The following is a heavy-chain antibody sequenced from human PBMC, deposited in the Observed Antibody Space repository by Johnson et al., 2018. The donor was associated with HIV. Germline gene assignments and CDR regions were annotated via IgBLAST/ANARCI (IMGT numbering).Heavy chain of an antibody. J-gene: IGHJ3*02. Sequence: QVLLVESGGGVVQPGRSPRLACAASGFTFSSYPMHWVRQAPGKGLEWVAVISYDGRNKYYADSVKGRFTISRDNSKNTLYLQMNSLRAEDTAVYYCALVSYFWSAYQNDAFDIWGQGTMVTVSS. CDR1: GFTFSSYP. V-gene: IGHV3-30*04. CDR3: ALVSYFWSAYQNDAFDI. D-gene: IGHD3-3*01. CDR2: ISYDGRNK.